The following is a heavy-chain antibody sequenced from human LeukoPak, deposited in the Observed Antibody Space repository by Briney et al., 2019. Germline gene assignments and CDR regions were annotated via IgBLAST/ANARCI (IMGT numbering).Heavy chain of an antibody. CDR1: GYTFTSYD. CDR3: ASAAGDAYYYYGMDV. D-gene: IGHD4-17*01. V-gene: IGHV1-2*02. CDR2: INPNSGGT. J-gene: IGHJ6*02. Sequence: ASVKVSCKASGYTFTSYDINWVRQATGQGLEWMGWINPNSGGTNYAQKFQGRVTMTRDTSISTAYTELSRLRSDETAVYYCASAAGDAYYYYGMDVWGQGTTVTVSS.